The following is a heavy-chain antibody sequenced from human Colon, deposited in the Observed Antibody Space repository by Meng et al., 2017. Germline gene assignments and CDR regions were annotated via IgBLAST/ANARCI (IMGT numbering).Heavy chain of an antibody. CDR1: GSSCIHCY. CDR3: ARDGGNYYFDY. J-gene: IGHJ4*02. V-gene: IGHV1/OR15-1*04. D-gene: IGHD1-7*01. CDR2: SKPRSSVA. Sequence: QPVRAGRLVKNPVALFNPCGNACGSSCIHCYVRWVRQAPGQVLWRGGRSKPRSSVANSTQTFQSRVTLSVDTSISTVYMEMSTLTSADTAIYYCARDGGNYYFDYWGQGTLVTVSS.